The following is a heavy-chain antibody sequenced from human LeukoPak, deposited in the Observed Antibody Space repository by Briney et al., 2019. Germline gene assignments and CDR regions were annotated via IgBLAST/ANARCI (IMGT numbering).Heavy chain of an antibody. Sequence: ASVKVSCKASGYTFTSYGISWVRQAPGQGLEWMGWMNPKSDTRVYAQKFQGRVTMTSDSYINTAYMEPTSLTSGDTAVYYCAKGLRSDFWGQGTLVIVSS. CDR3: AKGLRSDF. CDR1: GYTFTSYG. D-gene: IGHD3-16*02. CDR2: MNPKSDTR. J-gene: IGHJ4*02. V-gene: IGHV1-8*02.